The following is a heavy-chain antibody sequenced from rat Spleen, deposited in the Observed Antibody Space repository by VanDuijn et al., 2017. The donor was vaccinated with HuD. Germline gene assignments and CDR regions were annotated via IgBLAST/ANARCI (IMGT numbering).Heavy chain of an antibody. Sequence: EVQLVESGGGLVQPGRSLKLSCAASGFTFRNYGMHWIRQAPAKGLEGVASISPSGGSTYYRDSVKGRFTISRDDAKSILYLQMNSLRSEEPATYYCTREETLYWYFDFWGPGTMVTVSS. CDR1: GFTFRNYG. D-gene: IGHD3-4*01. CDR2: ISPSGGST. J-gene: IGHJ1*01. V-gene: IGHV5-19*01. CDR3: TREETLYWYFDF.